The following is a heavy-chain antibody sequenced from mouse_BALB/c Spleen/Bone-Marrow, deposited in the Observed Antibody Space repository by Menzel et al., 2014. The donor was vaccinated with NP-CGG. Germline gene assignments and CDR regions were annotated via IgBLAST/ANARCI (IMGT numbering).Heavy chain of an antibody. CDR3: ARNWAFDY. V-gene: IGHV1-84*02. Sequence: VQLQQSGPELVKPGASVKLSCKASGYNFTDYYINWVKQKPGQGLEWIGWIYPGSGNSKYNDKFKGKATLTVDTSSSTACGQPSSLTAEYCAAYFCARNWAFDYWGQGTSVTVSS. D-gene: IGHD4-1*01. CDR1: GYNFTDYY. J-gene: IGHJ4*01. CDR2: IYPGSGNS.